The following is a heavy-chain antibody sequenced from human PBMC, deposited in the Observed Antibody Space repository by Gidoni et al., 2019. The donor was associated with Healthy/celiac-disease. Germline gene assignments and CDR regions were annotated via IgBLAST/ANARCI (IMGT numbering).Heavy chain of an antibody. CDR3: AKGGSEGFDWFVPISYYFDY. CDR2: ISGSGGST. J-gene: IGHJ4*02. V-gene: IGHV3-23*01. D-gene: IGHD3-9*01. CDR1: GFTFSSYA. Sequence: EVQLLESGGGLVQPGGSLRLSCAASGFTFSSYAMSWVRQAPGKGLEWVSAISGSGGSTYYADSVKGRFTISRDNSKNTLYLQMNSLRAEDTAVYYCAKGGSEGFDWFVPISYYFDYWGQGTLVTVSS.